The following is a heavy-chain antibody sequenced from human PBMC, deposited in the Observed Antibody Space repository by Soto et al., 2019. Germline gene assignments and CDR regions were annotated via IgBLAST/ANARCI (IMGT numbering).Heavy chain of an antibody. J-gene: IGHJ4*02. CDR3: ARVLHYGGTPFDY. CDR1: GYTFTGYY. D-gene: IGHD4-17*01. CDR2: INPNSGGT. V-gene: IGHV1-2*02. Sequence: ASVKVSCKASGYTFTGYYMHWVRQAPGQGLEWMGWINPNSGGTNYAQKFQGRVTMTRDTSISTAYMELSRLRSDDTAVYYCARVLHYGGTPFDYWGQGTLVTVSS.